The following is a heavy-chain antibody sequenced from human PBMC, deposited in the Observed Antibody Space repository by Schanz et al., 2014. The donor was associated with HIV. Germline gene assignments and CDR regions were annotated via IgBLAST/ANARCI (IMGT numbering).Heavy chain of an antibody. D-gene: IGHD1-20*01. CDR2: IWYDGSNK. CDR1: GFTFSSYG. CDR3: ARGEAITYYYHYYGMDV. J-gene: IGHJ6*02. Sequence: VQLVESGGGLVQPGRSLRLSCAASGFTFSSYGMHWVRQAPGKGLEWVAVIWYDGSNKYYADSVKGRFTISRDNSKKTLYLQMNSLRAEDTAVYYCARGEAITYYYHYYGMDVWAKGPRSPSP. V-gene: IGHV3-33*01.